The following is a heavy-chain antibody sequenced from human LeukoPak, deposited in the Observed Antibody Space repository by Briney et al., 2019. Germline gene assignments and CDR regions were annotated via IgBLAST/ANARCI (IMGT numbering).Heavy chain of an antibody. CDR1: GYTFTGYY. V-gene: IGHV1-2*02. J-gene: IGHJ6*03. CDR2: INPNSGGT. CDR3: ARSSMVRGVSGYYYYYYMDV. Sequence: GASVKVSCKASGYTFTGYYMHWVRQAPGQGLERMGWINPNSGGTNYAQKFQGRVTMTRDTSISTAYMELSRLRSDDTAVYYCARSSMVRGVSGYYYYYYMDVWGKGTTVTVSS. D-gene: IGHD3-10*01.